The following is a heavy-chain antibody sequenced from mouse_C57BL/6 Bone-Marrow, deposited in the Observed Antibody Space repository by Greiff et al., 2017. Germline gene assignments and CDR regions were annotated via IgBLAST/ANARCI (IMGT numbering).Heavy chain of an antibody. V-gene: IGHV1-22*01. Sequence: VQLQQSGPELVKPGASVKMSCKASGYTFTDYNMHWVKQSHGKSLEWIGYINPNNGGTSYNQKFKGKATLTVNKSSSTAYMELRSLTSEDSAVXYCARGGGGTRYFDVWGTGTTVTVSS. D-gene: IGHD4-1*01. CDR3: ARGGGGTRYFDV. CDR2: INPNNGGT. CDR1: GYTFTDYN. J-gene: IGHJ1*03.